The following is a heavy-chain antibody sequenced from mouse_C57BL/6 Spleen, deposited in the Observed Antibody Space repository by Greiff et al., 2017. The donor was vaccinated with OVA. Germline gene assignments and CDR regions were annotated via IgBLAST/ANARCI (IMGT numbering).Heavy chain of an antibody. Sequence: QVQLQQPGAELVKPGASVKVSCKASGYTFTSYWMHWVKQRPGQGLEWIGRIHPSDSDTNYNQKFKGKATLTVDNSSRTAYIQLISLTSEDSSVFYCEIERVGRAMDYWGKGNSVT. CDR1: GYTFTSYW. V-gene: IGHV1-74*01. CDR3: EIERVGRAMDY. J-gene: IGHJ4*01. D-gene: IGHD4-1*01. CDR2: IHPSDSDT.